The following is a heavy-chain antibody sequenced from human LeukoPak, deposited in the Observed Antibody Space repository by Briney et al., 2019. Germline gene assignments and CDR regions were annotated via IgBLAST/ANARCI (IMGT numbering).Heavy chain of an antibody. CDR1: GFTVNNNY. CDR3: ARAFYYYYDSSGYYPFDY. V-gene: IGHV3-66*01. CDR2: IYGGGGT. J-gene: IGHJ4*02. Sequence: GGSLRLSCAASGFTVNNNYISWVRQAPGKGLECVSVIYGGGGTYYADSVKGRFTISRDNAKNSLYLQMNSLRAEDTAVYYCARAFYYYYDSSGYYPFDYWGQGTLVTVSS. D-gene: IGHD3-22*01.